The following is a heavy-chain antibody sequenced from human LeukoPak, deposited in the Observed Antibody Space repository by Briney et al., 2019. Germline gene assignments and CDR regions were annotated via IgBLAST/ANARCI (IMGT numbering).Heavy chain of an antibody. Sequence: PSETLSLTCIVSGGSISSSSYYWGWIRQPPGKGLEWSGSISYSGTTYYNPSLKSRVTISVDTSTNQFSLKLSSVTAADTAVYYCAGPMLERRGDPFHYWGQGALVTVSS. V-gene: IGHV4-39*01. D-gene: IGHD1-1*01. CDR1: GGSISSSSYY. CDR3: AGPMLERRGDPFHY. CDR2: ISYSGTT. J-gene: IGHJ4*02.